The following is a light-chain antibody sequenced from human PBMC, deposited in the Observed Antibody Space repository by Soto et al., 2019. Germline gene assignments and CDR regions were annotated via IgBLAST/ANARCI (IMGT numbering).Light chain of an antibody. CDR3: HQCSNWPPIT. CDR2: DAS. Sequence: IVLTQSPATLSLSPGERATLSCRASQSISNYLAWYQQKPGQAPRLLIYDASNRAAGVPPRFIGSGSGTDFTLTISRLEPEDSALYYCHQCSNWPPITFGQGTRLEIK. V-gene: IGKV3-11*01. CDR1: QSISNY. J-gene: IGKJ5*01.